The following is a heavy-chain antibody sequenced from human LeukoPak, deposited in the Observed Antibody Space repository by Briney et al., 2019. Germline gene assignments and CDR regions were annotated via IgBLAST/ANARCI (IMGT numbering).Heavy chain of an antibody. D-gene: IGHD3/OR15-3a*01. CDR1: GFTFSDKY. CDR3: AKDLPWTSHGPGPFQH. J-gene: IGHJ1*01. CDR2: ISYDGSNK. V-gene: IGHV3-30*18. Sequence: GGSLRLSCAASGFTFSDKYMTWIRQAPGKGLEWVAVISYDGSNKYYADSVKGRFTISRDNSKNTLYLQMSSLRAEDTAVYYCAKDLPWTSHGPGPFQHWGQGTLVTVSS.